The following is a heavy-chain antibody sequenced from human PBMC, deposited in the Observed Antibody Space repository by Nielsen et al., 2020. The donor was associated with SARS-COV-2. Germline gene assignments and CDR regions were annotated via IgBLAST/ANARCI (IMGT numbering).Heavy chain of an antibody. CDR2: IYQSGST. CDR1: GGSISSRPYY. CDR3: AAYSSGWSLGGGD. D-gene: IGHD6-19*01. Sequence: SETLSLTCTVSGGSISSRPYYWGWMRQPPGKGLEWIVSIYQSGSTYYSPSLKSRITISVDTSKNQFSLKLTSVTAADTAVYYCAAYSSGWSLGGGDWGQGTLVTVSS. V-gene: IGHV4-39*07. J-gene: IGHJ4*02.